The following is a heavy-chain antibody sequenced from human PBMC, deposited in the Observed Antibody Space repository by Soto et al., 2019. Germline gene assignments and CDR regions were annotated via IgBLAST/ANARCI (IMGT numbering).Heavy chain of an antibody. CDR2: IYYRGST. CDR1: GGSISSGGYY. CDR3: ARWTDSPEYYFDY. J-gene: IGHJ4*02. D-gene: IGHD2-21*01. V-gene: IGHV4-31*03. Sequence: QVQLQESGPGLVKPSQTLSLTCTVSGGSISSGGYYWSWIRQHPGKGLEWIGYIYYRGSTYYNPSLKRRVTISVDTSKNQFSLKLSSVTAADTAVYYGARWTDSPEYYFDYWGQGTLVTVSS.